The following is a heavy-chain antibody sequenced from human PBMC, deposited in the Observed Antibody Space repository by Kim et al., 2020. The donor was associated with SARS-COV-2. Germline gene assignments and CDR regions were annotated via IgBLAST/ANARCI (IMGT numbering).Heavy chain of an antibody. D-gene: IGHD2-15*01. CDR3: ARDLCSGGSCYSAFDY. J-gene: IGHJ4*02. CDR1: GFTFSSYG. Sequence: GGSLRLSCAASGFTFSSYGMHWVRQAPGKGLEWVAVIWYDGSNKYYADSVKGRFTISRDNSKNTLYLQMNSLRAEDTAVYYCARDLCSGGSCYSAFDYWGQATLVNVSS. V-gene: IGHV3-33*01. CDR2: IWYDGSNK.